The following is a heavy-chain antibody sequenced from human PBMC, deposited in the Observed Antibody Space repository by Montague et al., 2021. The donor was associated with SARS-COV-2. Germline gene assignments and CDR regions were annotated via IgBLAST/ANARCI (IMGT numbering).Heavy chain of an antibody. CDR2: IYWDDGK. Sequence: PALLKPTQTLTLTCAFSGFSLSSTGVGVGWLRQPPGKSLEWLTLIYWDDGKRYNPSLSSRLAITKDTSKNQAVLTLTNLNAADTATYYCAHTNATGAWPIDYWGQGTLVTVSS. V-gene: IGHV2-5*02. J-gene: IGHJ4*02. CDR1: GFSLSSTGVG. CDR3: AHTNATGAWPIDY. D-gene: IGHD1-14*01.